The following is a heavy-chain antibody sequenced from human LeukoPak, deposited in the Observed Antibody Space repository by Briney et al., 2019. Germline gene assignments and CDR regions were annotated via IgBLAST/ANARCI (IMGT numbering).Heavy chain of an antibody. CDR1: GYTFTSYG. Sequence: ASVKVSCKASGYTFTSYGISWVRQAPGQGLEWMGWISAYNGNTNYAQKLQGRVTMTTDTSTSTAYMELRSLRSDDTAVYYCARDRYYDFWSGYGPGYYYGMDAWGQGTTVTVSS. V-gene: IGHV1-18*01. CDR2: ISAYNGNT. D-gene: IGHD3-3*01. CDR3: ARDRYYDFWSGYGPGYYYGMDA. J-gene: IGHJ6*02.